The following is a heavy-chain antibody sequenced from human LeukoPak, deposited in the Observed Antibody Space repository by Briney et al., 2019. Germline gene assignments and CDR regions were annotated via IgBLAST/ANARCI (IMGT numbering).Heavy chain of an antibody. CDR3: ARERGYSYGYGDY. Sequence: PGGSLRLSCAASGFTFSSYAMSWVRQAPGKGLEWVSSISSSSSYIYYADSVKGRFTISRDNAKNSLYLQMNSLRAEDTAVYYCARERGYSYGYGDYWGQGTLVTVSS. V-gene: IGHV3-21*01. J-gene: IGHJ4*02. CDR2: ISSSSSYI. D-gene: IGHD5-18*01. CDR1: GFTFSSYA.